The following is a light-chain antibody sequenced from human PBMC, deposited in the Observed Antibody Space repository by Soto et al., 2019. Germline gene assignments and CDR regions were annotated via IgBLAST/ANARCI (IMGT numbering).Light chain of an antibody. Sequence: DIQMTQSPSTLSAPVGDRVTITCRASQSIGSWLAWYQQKPGKAPKLLIYKASSLESGVPSRFSGSGSGTEFTLTISSLQPHDFATYYCQQYNSYWTFGQGTKVDVK. CDR1: QSIGSW. CDR2: KAS. J-gene: IGKJ1*01. V-gene: IGKV1-5*03. CDR3: QQYNSYWT.